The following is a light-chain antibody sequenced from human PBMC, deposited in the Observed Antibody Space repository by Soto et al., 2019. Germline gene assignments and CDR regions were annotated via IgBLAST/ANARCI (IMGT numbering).Light chain of an antibody. V-gene: IGKV3-20*01. J-gene: IGKJ4*01. CDR1: QSITSSY. CDR2: GAS. CDR3: QHYKA. Sequence: EIVLTQSPGTLSLSPGERSTLSCRASQSITSSYLAWYQQKPGQAPRLLIYGASYRATGIPDRFSGSGSGTDFTLTISRLEPEDFAVYYCQHYKAFGGGTKVDIK.